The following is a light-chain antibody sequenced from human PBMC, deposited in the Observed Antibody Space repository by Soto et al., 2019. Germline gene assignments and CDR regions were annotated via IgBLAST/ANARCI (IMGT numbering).Light chain of an antibody. Sequence: QSVLTQPASVSGSPGQSITISCTGTSSDVGSYNLVSWYQQHPGKAPKLMIYEGSKRPSGVSNRFSGSKSGNTASLTISGLQAEDEADYYCCSYADSRTFVFGSGTKATVL. CDR3: CSYADSRTFV. CDR2: EGS. V-gene: IGLV2-23*03. CDR1: SSDVGSYNL. J-gene: IGLJ1*01.